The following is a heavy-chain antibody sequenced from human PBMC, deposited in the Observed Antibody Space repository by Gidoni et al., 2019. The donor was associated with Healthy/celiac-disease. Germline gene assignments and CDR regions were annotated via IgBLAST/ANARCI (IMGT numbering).Heavy chain of an antibody. Sequence: QVQLVESGGGVVQPGRSLRLSCAASGFTFRSYGMHWVRQAQGKGLEWVSVISYDGSNKYYADSVKGRFTISRDNSKNTLYLQMNSLRAEDTAVYYCARESRETWYSISQFDSWGQGTLVTVSS. CDR1: GFTFRSYG. CDR2: ISYDGSNK. J-gene: IGHJ4*02. CDR3: ARESRETWYSISQFDS. D-gene: IGHD6-6*01. V-gene: IGHV3-30*03.